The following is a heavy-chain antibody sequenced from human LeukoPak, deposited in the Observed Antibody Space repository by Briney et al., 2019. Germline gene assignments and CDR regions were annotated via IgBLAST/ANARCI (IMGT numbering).Heavy chain of an antibody. CDR1: GYSFTTYW. V-gene: IGHV5-51*01. CDR3: ARQRYSGSYLGFDR. D-gene: IGHD1-26*01. J-gene: IGHJ5*02. CDR2: IYPGDSDT. Sequence: GVPLQISSKGSGYSFTTYWIGWARPMTGKGREWMGIIYPGDSDTRYSPSFQGQVTISVDKSISTAHLQWSILKASDTAMYYCARQRYSGSYLGFDRWGQGTLVTVSS.